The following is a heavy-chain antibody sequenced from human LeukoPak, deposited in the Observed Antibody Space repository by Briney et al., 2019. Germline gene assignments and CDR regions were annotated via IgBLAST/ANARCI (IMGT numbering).Heavy chain of an antibody. CDR1: GFTFSSYA. D-gene: IGHD5-12*01. Sequence: PGGSLRLSCAASGFTFSSYAMSWVRQAPGKGLEWVSAISGSGGSTYYADSVKGRFTISRDNSKNTLYLQMNSLRAEDTAVYYCARDTVGHGYAGGDSTDYWGQGTLVTVSS. J-gene: IGHJ4*02. CDR3: ARDTVGHGYAGGDSTDY. V-gene: IGHV3-23*01. CDR2: ISGSGGST.